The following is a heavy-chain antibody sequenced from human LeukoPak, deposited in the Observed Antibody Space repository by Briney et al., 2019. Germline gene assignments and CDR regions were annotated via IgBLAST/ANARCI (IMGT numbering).Heavy chain of an antibody. CDR3: ARVRSSWYQFDY. J-gene: IGHJ4*02. V-gene: IGHV4-38-2*01. Sequence: RASETLSLTCAVSGYSISSGNYWGWLRQPPAKGLEWIGNIYHSGSTYYNPSLKSRVTISIDTSKNQFFLKLSSVTAADTAVYYCARVRSSWYQFDYWGQGTLVTVSS. CDR2: IYHSGST. CDR1: GYSISSGNY. D-gene: IGHD6-13*01.